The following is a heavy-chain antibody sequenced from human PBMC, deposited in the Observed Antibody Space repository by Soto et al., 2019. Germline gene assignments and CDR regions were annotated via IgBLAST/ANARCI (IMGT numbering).Heavy chain of an antibody. CDR1: GYTFTAYS. Sequence: ASVKVSCKAAGYTFTAYSMHWVRQAPGQSLEWMGWINAGDGSTKYSPKFQARVTITRDTSASTVYLELTSLTSEDRAVYFCARDHHSSRPYYLDYWGPGTQVTVSS. CDR3: ARDHHSSRPYYLDY. CDR2: INAGDGST. V-gene: IGHV1-3*01. J-gene: IGHJ4*02. D-gene: IGHD6-19*01.